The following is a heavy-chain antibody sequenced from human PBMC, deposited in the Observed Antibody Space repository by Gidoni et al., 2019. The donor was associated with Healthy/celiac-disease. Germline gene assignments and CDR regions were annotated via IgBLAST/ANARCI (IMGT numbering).Heavy chain of an antibody. CDR3: AKDTYYDFWSGSNFDY. Sequence: EVQLLESGGGLVQPGGSLRLSCAASGFTFSSYAMSWVRKAPGKGLEWVSAISGSGGSTYYADSVKGRFTISRDNSKNTLYLQMNSLRAEDTAVYYCAKDTYYDFWSGSNFDYWGQGTLVTVSS. CDR2: ISGSGGST. J-gene: IGHJ4*02. D-gene: IGHD3-3*01. V-gene: IGHV3-23*01. CDR1: GFTFSSYA.